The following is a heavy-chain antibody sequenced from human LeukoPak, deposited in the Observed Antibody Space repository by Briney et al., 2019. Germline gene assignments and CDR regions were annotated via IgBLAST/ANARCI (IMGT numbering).Heavy chain of an antibody. J-gene: IGHJ4*02. Sequence: PSETLSLTCTVSGGSISSSSYYWGWLRQPPGTGLEWIGSIYYSGSTFYNPSLKSRVTISVDTSKNQFSLKLSSVTAADTAVYYCAGITIFGMSYDYWGQGTLVTVSS. CDR1: GGSISSSSYY. V-gene: IGHV4-39*01. D-gene: IGHD3-3*01. CDR2: IYYSGST. CDR3: AGITIFGMSYDY.